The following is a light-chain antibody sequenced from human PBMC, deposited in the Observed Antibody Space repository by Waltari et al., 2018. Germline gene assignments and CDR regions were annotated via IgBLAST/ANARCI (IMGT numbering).Light chain of an antibody. CDR1: QSVNCD. J-gene: IGKJ4*01. Sequence: SCMARQSVNCDLAWYQQRPGQAPRLLIFDTSNRATGIPARFSGSGSETDFTLTISSLEPDDSAVYYCQQRRNWPLTFGGGTKVEIK. CDR2: DTS. V-gene: IGKV3-11*01. CDR3: QQRRNWPLT.